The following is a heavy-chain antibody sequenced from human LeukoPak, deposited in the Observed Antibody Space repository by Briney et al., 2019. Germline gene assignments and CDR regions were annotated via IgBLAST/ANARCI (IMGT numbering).Heavy chain of an antibody. V-gene: IGHV4-30-2*01. CDR1: GGSISSGGYS. CDR2: IYHSGST. D-gene: IGHD2-21*02. J-gene: IGHJ6*02. CDR3: ARGPEDCGGDCYPVQPHYYYYGMDV. Sequence: PSETLSLTCAVSGGSISSGGYSWSWIRQPPGKGLEWIGYIYHSGSTYYNPSLKSRVTISVDTSKNQFSLKLSSVTAADTAVYYCARGPEDCGGDCYPVQPHYYYYGMDVWGQGTTVTVSS.